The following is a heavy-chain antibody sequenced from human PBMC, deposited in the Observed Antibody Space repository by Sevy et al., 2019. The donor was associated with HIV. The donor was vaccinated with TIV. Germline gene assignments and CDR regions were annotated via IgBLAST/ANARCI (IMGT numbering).Heavy chain of an antibody. CDR1: GYSINSGYY. Sequence: SETLSLTCAVSGYSINSGYYWGWIRQPPGKGLEWIGSLYQDGRTSFKSSLKSRVTISVDTSKNQFSLKLTSVTPADTAVYYCARGGYYDTSGYYSHYFDYWGQGTLVTVSS. CDR2: LYQDGRT. D-gene: IGHD3-22*01. J-gene: IGHJ4*02. CDR3: ARGGYYDTSGYYSHYFDY. V-gene: IGHV4-38-2*01.